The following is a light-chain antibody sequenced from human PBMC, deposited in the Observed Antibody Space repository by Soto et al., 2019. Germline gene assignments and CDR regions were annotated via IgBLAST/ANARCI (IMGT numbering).Light chain of an antibody. CDR2: GPS. CDR3: QQYNNWPRT. Sequence: EIVMTQSPATLAVSPGERATLSCRASQSVSSNLAWYQQKPGQAPRLLIYGPSTRATGIPARFSGSGSGTEFTLTISRLQSEDFAVYFCQQYNNWPRTFGQGTKV. CDR1: QSVSSN. J-gene: IGKJ1*01. V-gene: IGKV3-15*01.